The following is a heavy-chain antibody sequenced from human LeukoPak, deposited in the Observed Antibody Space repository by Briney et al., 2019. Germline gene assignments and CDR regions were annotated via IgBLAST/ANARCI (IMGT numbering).Heavy chain of an antibody. D-gene: IGHD4-17*01. CDR2: ISSSSSYT. CDR1: GFTFSDYY. J-gene: IGHJ4*02. Sequence: GGSLRLSRAASGFTFSDYYMSWIRQAPGKGLEWVSYISSSSSYTNYADSVKGRFTISRDNAKNSLYLQMNSLRAEDTAVYYCARGDDYGDSAYFDYWGQGTLVTVSS. V-gene: IGHV3-11*05. CDR3: ARGDDYGDSAYFDY.